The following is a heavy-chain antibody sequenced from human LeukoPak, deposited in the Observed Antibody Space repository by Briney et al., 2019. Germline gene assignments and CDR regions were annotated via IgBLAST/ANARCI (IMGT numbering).Heavy chain of an antibody. CDR2: SNSDGRST. CDR3: ARCFYESSGYYLGY. J-gene: IGHJ4*02. V-gene: IGHV3-74*03. D-gene: IGHD3-22*01. Sequence: PSETLSLTCAVSGGSISSSNRWSWVRQVPGKGLEWVSRSNSDGRSTTYADSVKGRLTISRDNAKNTLYLQMNRLRAEDTAVYYCARCFYESSGYYLGYWGQGTLVTVSS. CDR1: GGSISSSNR.